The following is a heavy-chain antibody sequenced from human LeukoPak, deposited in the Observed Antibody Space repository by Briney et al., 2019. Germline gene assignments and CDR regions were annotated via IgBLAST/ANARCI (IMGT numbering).Heavy chain of an antibody. V-gene: IGHV3-23*01. D-gene: IGHD3-3*01. CDR3: AEGSFVDFWSGSYFDY. Sequence: GGSLRLSCAASGFTFSSYAMCWVRQAPGKGLEWVSAISGSGGSTYYADSVKGRFTISRDNSKNTLYLQMNSLRAEDTAVYYCAEGSFVDFWSGSYFDYWGQGTLVTVSS. CDR1: GFTFSSYA. CDR2: ISGSGGST. J-gene: IGHJ4*02.